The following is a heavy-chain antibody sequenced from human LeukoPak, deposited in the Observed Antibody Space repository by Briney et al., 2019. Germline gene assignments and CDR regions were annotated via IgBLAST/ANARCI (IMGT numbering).Heavy chain of an antibody. CDR3: ARGGAGDSGSYLPYFDY. Sequence: AAVKVSCKASGYTFTGYYMHWVRLAPGQGPEWMGWINPNSGGTNYAEKFQGRVTMTRDTSISTAYMEVSRLRSDDTAVYYCARGGAGDSGSYLPYFDYWGQGTLVTVSS. J-gene: IGHJ4*02. CDR1: GYTFTGYY. V-gene: IGHV1-2*02. D-gene: IGHD1-26*01. CDR2: INPNSGGT.